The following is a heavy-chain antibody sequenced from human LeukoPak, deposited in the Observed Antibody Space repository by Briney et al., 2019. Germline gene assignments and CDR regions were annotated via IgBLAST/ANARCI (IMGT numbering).Heavy chain of an antibody. V-gene: IGHV1-18*01. CDR1: GYTLTSYG. D-gene: IGHD6-19*01. CDR3: ARDEGSGWYSYFDY. CDR2: ISAYNGNT. J-gene: IGHJ4*02. Sequence: ASVKVSCKASGYTLTSYGISWVRQAPGQGLEWMGWISAYNGNTNYAQKLQGRVTMTTDTSTSTAYMELRSLRSDDTAVYYCARDEGSGWYSYFDYWGQGTLVTVSS.